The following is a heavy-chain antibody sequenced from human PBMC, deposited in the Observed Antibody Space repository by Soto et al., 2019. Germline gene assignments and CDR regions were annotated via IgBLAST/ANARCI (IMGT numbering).Heavy chain of an antibody. CDR1: GGSISSTSYY. V-gene: IGHV4-39*01. Sequence: SETLSLTCTVSGGSISSTSYYWGWIRQPPGKGLEWIGSIFYSGSTYYNPSLKSRVTMSVDTSKTQFSLKLDSVTAADTAVYYCARGGGNPASTYDYWAQGTLVSFAS. CDR3: ARGGGNPASTYDY. D-gene: IGHD3-16*01. CDR2: IFYSGST. J-gene: IGHJ4*02.